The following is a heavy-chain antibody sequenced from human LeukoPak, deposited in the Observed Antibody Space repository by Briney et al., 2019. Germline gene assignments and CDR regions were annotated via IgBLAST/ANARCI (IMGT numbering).Heavy chain of an antibody. CDR3: ARGKLRYFDWLPTGPSGY. CDR2: MNPNSGNT. J-gene: IGHJ4*02. D-gene: IGHD3-9*01. Sequence: ASVKVSCKASGYTFTSYDINWVRQATGQGLEWMGWMNPNSGNTGYAQKFQGRVTMTRNTSISTAYMELSSLRSEDTAVYYCARGKLRYFDWLPTGPSGYWGQGTLVTVSS. CDR1: GYTFTSYD. V-gene: IGHV1-8*01.